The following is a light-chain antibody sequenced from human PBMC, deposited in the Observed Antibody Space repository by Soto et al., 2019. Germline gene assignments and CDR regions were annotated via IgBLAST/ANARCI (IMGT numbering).Light chain of an antibody. CDR2: TAS. CDR1: QPISGY. CDR3: QQSLNTPFT. J-gene: IGKJ2*01. Sequence: GDRVTIACRASQPISGYLNWYQQKPGKAPNLLIYTASTLQSGVPSRFSGSGSGTDFTLTISSLQPEDFATYYCQQSLNTPFTFGQGTRVDIK. V-gene: IGKV1-39*01.